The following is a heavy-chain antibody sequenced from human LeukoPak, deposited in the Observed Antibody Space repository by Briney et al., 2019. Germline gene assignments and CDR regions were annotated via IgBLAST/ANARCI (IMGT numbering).Heavy chain of an antibody. Sequence: GSLRLSCAASGFTFSSYEMNWVRQAPGKGLEWVSYISSSGSTIYYADSVKGRFTISRDSSKNTLFLQMNRLRPEDAAVYYCAKAPVTTCRGAYCYPFDYWGQGTLVTVSS. CDR1: GFTFSSYE. J-gene: IGHJ4*02. V-gene: IGHV3-48*03. CDR3: AKAPVTTCRGAYCYPFDY. CDR2: ISSSGSTI. D-gene: IGHD2-21*01.